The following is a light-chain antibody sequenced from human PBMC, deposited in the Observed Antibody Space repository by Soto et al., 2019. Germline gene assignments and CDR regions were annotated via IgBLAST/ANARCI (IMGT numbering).Light chain of an antibody. CDR3: QQYGSSPYT. CDR2: IAS. V-gene: IGKV3-20*01. CDR1: QSVSRSY. Sequence: EVVLTQSPGTLSLSPGERATLSCRASQSVSRSYLAWYQQKPGQAPRLLIYIASSRATGIPDRFSGSASGSDFTLTISRLEPEDFAMYYCQQYGSSPYTFGQGTKLEIK. J-gene: IGKJ2*01.